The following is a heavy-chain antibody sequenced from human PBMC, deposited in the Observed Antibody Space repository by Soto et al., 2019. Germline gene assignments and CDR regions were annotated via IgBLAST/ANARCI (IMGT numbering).Heavy chain of an antibody. CDR2: IDHSGST. CDR1: GGSISSSSYY. Sequence: PSETLSLTCTVSGGSISSSSYYWGWIRQPPGKGLEWIGEIDHSGSTNYNPSLKSRVTTSVDTSKNQFSLKLTSVTAADTAVYYCARYGSGILFDYWGQGALVTAPQ. D-gene: IGHD3-10*01. J-gene: IGHJ4*02. V-gene: IGHV4-39*07. CDR3: ARYGSGILFDY.